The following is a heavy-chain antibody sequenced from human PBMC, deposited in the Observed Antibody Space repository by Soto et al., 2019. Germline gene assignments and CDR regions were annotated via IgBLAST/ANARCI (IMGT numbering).Heavy chain of an antibody. D-gene: IGHD4-17*01. Sequence: RASVKVSCKASGGTFSSYAISWVRQAPGQGLEWMGGIIPIFGTANYAQKFQGRVTITADESTSTAYMELSSLRSEDTAVYYCARDETYGDYEDYYYYGMDVWGQGTTVTVSS. CDR3: ARDETYGDYEDYYYYGMDV. V-gene: IGHV1-69*13. J-gene: IGHJ6*02. CDR2: IIPIFGTA. CDR1: GGTFSSYA.